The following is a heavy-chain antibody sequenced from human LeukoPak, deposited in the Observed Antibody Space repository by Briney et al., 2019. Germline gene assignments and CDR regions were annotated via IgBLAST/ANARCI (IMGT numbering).Heavy chain of an antibody. J-gene: IGHJ4*02. Sequence: PGGSLRLSCAASGFTFSSYAMSWVRQAPGKGREWVSAISGSGGSTYYADSVKGRFTISRDNSKNTLYLQMNSLRAEDTAVYYCAKAVAGTKPQPYYFDYWGQGTLVTVSS. CDR3: AKAVAGTKPQPYYFDY. V-gene: IGHV3-23*01. CDR2: ISGSGGST. CDR1: GFTFSSYA. D-gene: IGHD6-19*01.